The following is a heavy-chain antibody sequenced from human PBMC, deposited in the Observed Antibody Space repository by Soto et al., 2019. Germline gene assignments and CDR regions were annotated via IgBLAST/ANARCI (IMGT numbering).Heavy chain of an antibody. J-gene: IGHJ4*02. Sequence: ASVKVSCKASGGTFSSYTISWVRQAPGQGLEWMGRIIPIRGKANYAQKFQGRVTITADKSTSIVYMELSSLRSEDTAVYYCAKNDGYSNGYWVNWGQGTPVTVSS. CDR3: AKNDGYSNGYWVN. V-gene: IGHV1-69*02. CDR1: GGTFSSYT. CDR2: IIPIRGKA. D-gene: IGHD6-19*01.